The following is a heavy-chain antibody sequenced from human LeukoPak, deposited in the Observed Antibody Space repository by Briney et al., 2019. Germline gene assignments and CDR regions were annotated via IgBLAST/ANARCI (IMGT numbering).Heavy chain of an antibody. CDR3: ARKGSGNYWGIFDY. D-gene: IGHD1-26*01. CDR2: IIPIFGTA. J-gene: IGHJ4*02. V-gene: IGHV1-69*06. CDR1: GGTFSSYA. Sequence: SVKVSCKASGGTFSSYAISWVRRAPGQGLEWMGGIIPIFGTANYAQRFQGRVTITADKSTSTAYMELSSLRSGDTAVYYCARKGSGNYWGIFDYWGQGTLVTVS.